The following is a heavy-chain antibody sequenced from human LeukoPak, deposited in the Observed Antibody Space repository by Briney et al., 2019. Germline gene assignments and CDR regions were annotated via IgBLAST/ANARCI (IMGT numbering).Heavy chain of an antibody. Sequence: GAPVKVSCKASGGTFSSYAISWVRQAPGQGLEWMGGIIPIFGTANYAQKFQGRVTITADESTSTAYMELSSLRSEDTAVYYCARYYSDYYYMDVEGKGPAVTVSS. CDR1: GGTFSSYA. CDR3: ARYYSDYYYMDV. CDR2: IIPIFGTA. V-gene: IGHV1-69*13. J-gene: IGHJ6*03. D-gene: IGHD4-11*01.